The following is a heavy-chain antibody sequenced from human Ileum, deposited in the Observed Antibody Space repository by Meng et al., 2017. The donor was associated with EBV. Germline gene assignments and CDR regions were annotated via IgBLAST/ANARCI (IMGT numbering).Heavy chain of an antibody. J-gene: IGHJ4*02. V-gene: IGHV4-4*02. CDR3: ARSSPIVRGLDY. Sequence: QAPLQESGPGLVKPSGTLSLTCAVSGDSVSGSDWWSWVRQPPGKGLEWIGEVYHDGATNYHPSLKSRVTISLDKSKNEVNLHLNSLTAADTAVYFCARSSPIVRGLDYWGQGTLVTVSS. D-gene: IGHD3-10*01. CDR1: GDSVSGSDW. CDR2: VYHDGAT.